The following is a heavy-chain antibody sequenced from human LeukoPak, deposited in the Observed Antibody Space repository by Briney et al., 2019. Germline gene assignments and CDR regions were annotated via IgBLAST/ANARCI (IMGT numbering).Heavy chain of an antibody. J-gene: IGHJ6*02. D-gene: IGHD2-8*01. CDR2: ISGSGGST. CDR3: AKINDPYYYYGMDV. CDR1: GFTFSSYA. Sequence: GGSLRLSCAASGFTFSSYAMSWVRQAPGKGPEWVSAISGSGGSTYYADSVKGRFTISRDNSKNTLYLQMNSLRAEDTAVYYCAKINDPYYYYGMDVWGQGTTVTVSS. V-gene: IGHV3-23*01.